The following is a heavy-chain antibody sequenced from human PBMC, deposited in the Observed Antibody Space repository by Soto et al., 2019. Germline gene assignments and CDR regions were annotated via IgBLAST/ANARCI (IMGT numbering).Heavy chain of an antibody. CDR2: ISYDGGNK. CDR1: GFTFSSYG. CDR3: AKDVSVGAADYYFDS. D-gene: IGHD1-26*01. Sequence: GGSLRLSCAASGFTFSSYGMHWVRQAPGKGLEWVAVISYDGGNKYHADSVKGRFTVSRDNSKNTLYLQMNSLRAEDTAVYYCAKDVSVGAADYYFDSWGQGTLVTVSS. J-gene: IGHJ4*02. V-gene: IGHV3-30*18.